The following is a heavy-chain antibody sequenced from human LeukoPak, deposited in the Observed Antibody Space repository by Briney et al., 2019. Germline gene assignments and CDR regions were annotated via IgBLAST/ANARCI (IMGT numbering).Heavy chain of an antibody. CDR1: GGTFSSYA. J-gene: IGHJ4*02. CDR2: IIPIFGTA. CDR3: ARTGSSSGWAFDY. V-gene: IGHV1-69*13. D-gene: IGHD6-19*01. Sequence: ASVKVSCKASGGTFSSYAISWVRQAPGRGLEWMGGIIPIFGTANYAQKFQGRVTITADESTSTAYMELSSLRSEDTAVYYCARTGSSSGWAFDYWGQGTLVTVSS.